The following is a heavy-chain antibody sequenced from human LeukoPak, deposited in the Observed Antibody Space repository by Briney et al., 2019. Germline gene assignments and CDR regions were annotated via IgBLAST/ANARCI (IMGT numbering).Heavy chain of an antibody. CDR2: IDWDDDK. J-gene: IGHJ3*02. CDR1: GFSLSTSGMR. Sequence: SGPALVKPTQTLTLTCTFSGFSLSTSGMRVSWIRQPPGKALEWLARIDWDDDKFYSTSLKTRLTISKDTSKNQVVLTMTNMDPVDTATYYCARSSPDALYCSGGSCYSIAFDIWGQGTMVTVSS. V-gene: IGHV2-70*04. D-gene: IGHD2-15*01. CDR3: ARSSPDALYCSGGSCYSIAFDI.